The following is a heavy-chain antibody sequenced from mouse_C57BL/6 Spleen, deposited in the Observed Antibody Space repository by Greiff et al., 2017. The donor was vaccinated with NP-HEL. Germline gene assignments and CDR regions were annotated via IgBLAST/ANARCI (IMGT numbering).Heavy chain of an antibody. Sequence: QVQLQQSGAELVKPGASVKLSCKASGYTFTSYWMQWVKQRPGQGLEWIGEIDPSDSYTNYNQKFKGKATLTVDTSSSTAYMQLSSLTSEDSAVYYCASGGLRRGFDYWGQGTTRTVSS. CDR2: IDPSDSYT. J-gene: IGHJ2*01. CDR1: GYTFTSYW. D-gene: IGHD2-4*01. V-gene: IGHV1-50*01. CDR3: ASGGLRRGFDY.